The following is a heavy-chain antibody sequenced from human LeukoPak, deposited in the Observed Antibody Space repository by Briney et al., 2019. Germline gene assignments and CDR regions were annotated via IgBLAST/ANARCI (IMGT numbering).Heavy chain of an antibody. CDR3: ARERWYCFGGTCYSNYYGMDV. D-gene: IGHD2-15*01. CDR1: GFTFSSYW. J-gene: IGHJ6*02. V-gene: IGHV3-7*01. CDR2: IKPDGSEI. Sequence: GGSLRLSCAASGFTFSSYWMSWVRQAPEKGLEWVAKIKPDGSEIYHVDSVQGRFTISRDNAKNSLYLQMNSLRAEDTAVYYCARERWYCFGGTCYSNYYGMDVWGQGTTVTVAS.